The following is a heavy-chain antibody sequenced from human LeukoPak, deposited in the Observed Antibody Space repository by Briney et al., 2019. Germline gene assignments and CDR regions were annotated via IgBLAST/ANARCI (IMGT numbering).Heavy chain of an antibody. D-gene: IGHD3-3*01. CDR3: ARVRYYDFWSGYSPDAFDI. J-gene: IGHJ3*02. CDR2: IYYSGTT. CDR1: GGSISSTTYY. V-gene: IGHV4-39*02. Sequence: PSEILSLTCTVSGGSISSTTYYWGWIRRPPGKGLEWIGTIYYSGTTYYNPSLKSRVTISVDTSKNQFSLELSSMTAADTAVYYCARVRYYDFWSGYSPDAFDIWGQGTMVTVSS.